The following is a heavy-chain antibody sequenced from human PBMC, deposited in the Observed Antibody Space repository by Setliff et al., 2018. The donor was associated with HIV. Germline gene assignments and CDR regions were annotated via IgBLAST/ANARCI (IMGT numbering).Heavy chain of an antibody. Sequence: SETLSLTCTVSGISISSHYWSWFLQPPGKGLEWIWSIYYSRSTKYNPSLKSRVTISVDTSKNQFSLNLSPVTAADTCVYFCARDPGGLYCRGTSCQGGCFDPWGQGTRVTVSS. CDR3: ARDPGGLYCRGTSCQGGCFDP. J-gene: IGHJ5*02. CDR2: IYYSRST. D-gene: IGHD2-2*01. V-gene: IGHV4-59*11. CDR1: GISISSHY.